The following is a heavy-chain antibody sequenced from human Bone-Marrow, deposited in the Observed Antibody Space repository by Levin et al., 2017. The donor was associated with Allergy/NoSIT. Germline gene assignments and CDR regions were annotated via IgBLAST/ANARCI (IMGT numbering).Heavy chain of an antibody. CDR2: INSSSGTI. CDR1: GFTFSSYS. J-gene: IGHJ4*02. Sequence: GGSLRLSCATSGFTFSSYSMNWVRQAPGKGLEWVSYINSSSGTIYYADSVKGRFTISRDNAKKSLYLQMSSLRVENTAVYYCVRGLPDYWGQGTLVTVSS. V-gene: IGHV3-48*01. CDR3: VRGLPDY.